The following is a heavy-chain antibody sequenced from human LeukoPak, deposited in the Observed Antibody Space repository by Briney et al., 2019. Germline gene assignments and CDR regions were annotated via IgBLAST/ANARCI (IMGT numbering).Heavy chain of an antibody. CDR3: ARDVPYDYVWGSYRLDDAFDI. J-gene: IGHJ3*02. CDR1: GFTFTSYE. V-gene: IGHV3-21*05. Sequence: GSLRLSCAASGFTFTSYEMNWVRQAPGKGLEWVSYISSSSSYTNYADSVKGRFTISRDNAKNSLYLQMNSLRAEDTAVYYCARDVPYDYVWGSYRLDDAFDIWGQGTMVTVSS. D-gene: IGHD3-16*02. CDR2: ISSSSSYT.